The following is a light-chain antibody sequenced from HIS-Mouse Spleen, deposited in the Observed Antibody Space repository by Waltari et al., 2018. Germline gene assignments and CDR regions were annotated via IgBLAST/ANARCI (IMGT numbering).Light chain of an antibody. CDR3: CSYAGSSTL. CDR1: SSDVGSYNL. J-gene: IGLJ2*01. CDR2: EGS. Sequence: QSALTQPASVSGSPGQSITISCTGTSSDVGSYNLVSWYQQHPGQAPKLMIDEGSKLPAGVSNRFSGSKSGNTASLTISGLQAEDEAEYYCCSYAGSSTLFGGGTKLTVL. V-gene: IGLV2-23*01.